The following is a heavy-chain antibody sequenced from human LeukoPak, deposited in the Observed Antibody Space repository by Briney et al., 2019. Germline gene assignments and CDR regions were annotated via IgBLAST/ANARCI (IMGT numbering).Heavy chain of an antibody. Sequence: PSETLSLTCTVSGGSISSYYWSWIRQPPGKGLEWIGYIYYSGSTNYNPSLKSRVTISVDTSKNQFSLKLSSVTAADTAVYYCARARGGGYDFWSGYPFFDYWGQGTLVTVSS. CDR1: GGSISSYY. V-gene: IGHV4-59*01. D-gene: IGHD3-3*01. CDR3: ARARGGGYDFWSGYPFFDY. J-gene: IGHJ4*02. CDR2: IYYSGST.